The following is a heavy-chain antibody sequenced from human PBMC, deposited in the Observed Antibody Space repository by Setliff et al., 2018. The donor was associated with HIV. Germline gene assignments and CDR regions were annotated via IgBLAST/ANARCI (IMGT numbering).Heavy chain of an antibody. J-gene: IGHJ4*02. D-gene: IGHD2-21*02. CDR2: INHRGNT. CDR3: TRSLVVTAHLDY. CDR1: GGSFSGYY. V-gene: IGHV4-34*01. Sequence: SETLSLTCAVYGGSFSGYYWNWIRQSPGKGLEWIGEINHRGNTNYNPSLKNRVTISVDTSKNQFSLKLNSVTAADTAVYCCTRSLVVTAHLDYWGQGTLVTVSS.